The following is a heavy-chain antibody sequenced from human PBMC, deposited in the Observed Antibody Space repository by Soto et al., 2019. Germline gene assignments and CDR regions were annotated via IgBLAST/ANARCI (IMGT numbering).Heavy chain of an antibody. CDR2: ISSSGSTI. CDR3: AGRSVVPAAMDYYYGMDV. Sequence: PGGSLRLSCAASGFTFSDYYMSWIRQAPGKGLEWVSYISSSGSTIYYADSVKGRFTISRDNAKNSLYLQMNSLRAEDTAVYYCAGRSVVPAAMDYYYGMDVWGQGTTVTVSS. CDR1: GFTFSDYY. D-gene: IGHD2-2*01. V-gene: IGHV3-11*01. J-gene: IGHJ6*02.